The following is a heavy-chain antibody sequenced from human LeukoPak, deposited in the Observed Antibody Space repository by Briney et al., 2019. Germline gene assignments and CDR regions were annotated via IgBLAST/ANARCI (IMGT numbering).Heavy chain of an antibody. J-gene: IGHJ5*02. V-gene: IGHV3-23*01. CDR3: AKATARRSNWFDP. Sequence: GGSLRLSCAASGFPFNNFAMSWVRQAPGKGLEWVSAINRDSGSTYYADSVRGRFTISRDNSKNTLYLHMSSLRAEDTAVYYCAKATARRSNWFDPWGQGTLVTVSS. CDR1: GFPFNNFA. CDR2: INRDSGST. D-gene: IGHD4-11*01.